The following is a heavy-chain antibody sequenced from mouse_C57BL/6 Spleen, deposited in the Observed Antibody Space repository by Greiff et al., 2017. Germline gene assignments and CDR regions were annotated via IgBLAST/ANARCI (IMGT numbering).Heavy chain of an antibody. Sequence: VHVKQSGPELVKPGASVKMSCKASGYTFTDYNMHWVKQSHGKSLEWIGYINPNNGGTSYNQKFKGKATLTVNKSSSTAYMELRSLTSEDSAVYYCARTGGFYAMDYWGQGTSVTVSS. CDR2: INPNNGGT. CDR3: ARTGGFYAMDY. CDR1: GYTFTDYN. V-gene: IGHV1-22*01. J-gene: IGHJ4*01. D-gene: IGHD3-1*01.